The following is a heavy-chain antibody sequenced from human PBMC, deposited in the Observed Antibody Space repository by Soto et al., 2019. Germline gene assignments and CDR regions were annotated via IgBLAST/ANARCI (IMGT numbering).Heavy chain of an antibody. D-gene: IGHD3-22*01. CDR3: ARQIYDSDTGPNFQYYFDS. CDR2: IDPSDSRT. J-gene: IGHJ4*02. CDR1: GYSFAGYW. V-gene: IGHV5-10-1*01. Sequence: GESLKISCKGSGYSFAGYWITWGRQNPWKGLEWMGRIDPSDSRTYYSPSFRGHVTISVTKSITTVFLQWSSLRASDTAMYYCARQIYDSDTGPNFQYYFDSWGQGTPVTVSS.